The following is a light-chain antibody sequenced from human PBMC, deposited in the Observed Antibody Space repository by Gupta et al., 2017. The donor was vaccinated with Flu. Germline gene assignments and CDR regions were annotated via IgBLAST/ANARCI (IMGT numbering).Light chain of an antibody. J-gene: IGLJ1*01. CDR1: GHSSYA. CDR2: LNSDGSH. Sequence: GHSSYAIAWHQQQPEKGPRYLMKLNSDGSHSKGDGIPDRFSGSSSGAERYLTISSLQSEDEADYYCQTWGTGIPYVFGTGTKVTVL. V-gene: IGLV4-69*01. CDR3: QTWGTGIPYV.